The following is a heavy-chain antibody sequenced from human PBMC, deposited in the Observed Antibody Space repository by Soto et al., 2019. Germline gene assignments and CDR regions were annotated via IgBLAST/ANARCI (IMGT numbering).Heavy chain of an antibody. D-gene: IGHD3-10*01. V-gene: IGHV4-30-4*01. J-gene: IGHJ5*02. CDR1: GGSISSGNYY. CDR2: IYYSGST. CDR3: ARDHGSGSYP. Sequence: SETLSLTCTVSGGSISSGNYYWSWIRQPPGKGLEWIGYIYYSGSTYYNPSLKSRVTISIDTSKYQFSLKLSSVTAADTAVYYCARDHGSGSYPWGQGTLVTVSS.